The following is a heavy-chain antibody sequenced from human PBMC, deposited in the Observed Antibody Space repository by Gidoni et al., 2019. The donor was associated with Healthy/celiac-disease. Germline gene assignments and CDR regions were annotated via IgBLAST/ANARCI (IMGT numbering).Heavy chain of an antibody. CDR3: ARVRILLGLDY. CDR1: GASISSSRYY. V-gene: IGHV4-39*07. CDR2: IYYSGST. D-gene: IGHD2-8*02. Sequence: QLQLQESGPGLVKPSETLSLTCTVSGASISSSRYYWGWIRQPPGRGLEWIGSIYYSGSTYYNPSLKSRVTISVDTSKNQFSLKLSSVTAADTAVYYCARVRILLGLDYWGQGTLVTVSS. J-gene: IGHJ4*02.